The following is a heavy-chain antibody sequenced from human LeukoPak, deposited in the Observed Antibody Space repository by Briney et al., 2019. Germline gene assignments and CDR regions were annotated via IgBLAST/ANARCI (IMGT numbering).Heavy chain of an antibody. Sequence: ASVKVSCKASGYTLTRYYMHWVRQAPGQGLEWMGIINPSGDSTSYAQKFQGRVTMTRDTSTSTVYMEMSSLRSEDTAVYYCARDSSGRYDYWGQGTLVTVSS. V-gene: IGHV1-46*01. CDR2: INPSGDST. CDR1: GYTLTRYY. CDR3: ARDSSGRYDY. J-gene: IGHJ4*02. D-gene: IGHD6-19*01.